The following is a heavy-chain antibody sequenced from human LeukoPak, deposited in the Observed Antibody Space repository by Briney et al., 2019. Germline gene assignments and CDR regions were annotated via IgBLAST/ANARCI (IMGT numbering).Heavy chain of an antibody. J-gene: IGHJ3*01. CDR1: GFAFSNYR. CDR2: IWFNGINK. CDR3: ARDLEDSSPFGAFDL. V-gene: IGHV3-33*01. Sequence: PGRSLRLSCAASGFAFSNYRMQWVRQAPGKGLEWVAAIWFNGINKYHADSLKGRFTISRDNSKNMLYLQMNSLRAVDTAVYYCARDLEDSSPFGAFDLWGQGTMVTVPS. D-gene: IGHD3-22*01.